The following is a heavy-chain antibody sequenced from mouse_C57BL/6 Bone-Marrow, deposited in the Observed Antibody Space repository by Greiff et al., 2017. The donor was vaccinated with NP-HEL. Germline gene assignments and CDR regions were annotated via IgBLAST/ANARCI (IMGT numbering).Heavy chain of an antibody. Sequence: VQLQQPGAELVRPGSSVKLSCKASGYTFTSYWMHWVKQRPIQGLEWIGNIDPSDSETHYNQKFKDKATLTVDKSSSTAYMQLSSLTSEDSAVYYCARKIYDGYPYWYFDVWGTGTTVTVSS. CDR3: ARKIYDGYPYWYFDV. CDR2: IDPSDSET. V-gene: IGHV1-52*01. CDR1: GYTFTSYW. J-gene: IGHJ1*03. D-gene: IGHD2-3*01.